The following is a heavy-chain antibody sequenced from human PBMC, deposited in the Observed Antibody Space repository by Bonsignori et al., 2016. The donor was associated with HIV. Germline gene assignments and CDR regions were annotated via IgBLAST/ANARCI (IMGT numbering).Heavy chain of an antibody. J-gene: IGHJ4*02. Sequence: SETLSLTCAVYGGSFSGHYWTWIRQSPGMGLEWIGEITYSGSTNYTTYNPSLKSRVTISADTSKNQFSLNVTSLTAADTAVYYCARGSAHIIDYWGQGNWSPSPQ. V-gene: IGHV4-34*01. CDR1: GGSFSGHY. CDR3: ARGSAHIIDY. CDR2: ITYSGST.